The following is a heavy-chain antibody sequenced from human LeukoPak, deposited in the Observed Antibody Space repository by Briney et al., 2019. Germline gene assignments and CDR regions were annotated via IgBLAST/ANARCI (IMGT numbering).Heavy chain of an antibody. CDR3: AKGPNYYYYYMDV. CDR1: GFTFDDYA. V-gene: IGHV3-9*01. CDR2: ISWNSGSI. J-gene: IGHJ6*03. Sequence: GGSLRLSCAASGFTFDDYAMHWVRQAPGKGLEWVSGISWNSGSIGYADSVKGRFTIPRDNAKNSLYLQMNSLRAEDTALYYCAKGPNYYYYYMDVWGKGTTVTVSS.